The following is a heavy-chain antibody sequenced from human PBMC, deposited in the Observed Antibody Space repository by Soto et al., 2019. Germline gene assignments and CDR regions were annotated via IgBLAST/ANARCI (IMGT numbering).Heavy chain of an antibody. CDR2: IIPIFGTA. CDR1: GGTFSSYA. D-gene: IGHD6-19*01. Sequence: AASVKVSCKASGGTFSSYAISWVRQAPGQGLEWMGGIIPIFGTANYAQKFQGRVTITADESTSTAYLELSSLRSEDTAVYYCARDQKELPGYSSGWYVGYNWFDPWGQGTLVTVSS. CDR3: ARDQKELPGYSSGWYVGYNWFDP. V-gene: IGHV1-69*13. J-gene: IGHJ5*02.